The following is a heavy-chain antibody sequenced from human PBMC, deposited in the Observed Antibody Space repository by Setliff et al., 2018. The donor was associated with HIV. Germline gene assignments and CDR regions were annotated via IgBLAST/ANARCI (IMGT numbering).Heavy chain of an antibody. CDR2: ISYSTGYI. D-gene: IGHD3-10*01. Sequence: GGSLRLSCAASGFTFSSYTMNWVRQAPGKGLEWVSSISYSTGYIYYADSVKGRFTISRDNAKSSLYLQMNSLSAEDTAVYYCARDTCSYSSGNCLSWGQGTRVTVSS. CDR1: GFTFSSYT. V-gene: IGHV3-21*04. J-gene: IGHJ5*02. CDR3: ARDTCSYSSGNCLS.